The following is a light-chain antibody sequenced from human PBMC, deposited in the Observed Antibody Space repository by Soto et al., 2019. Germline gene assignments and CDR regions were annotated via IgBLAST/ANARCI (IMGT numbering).Light chain of an antibody. CDR2: DVD. CDR3: CSYAGSYTL. V-gene: IGLV2-11*01. Sequence: QSALTQPRSVSGSPGQSVTISCTGTSSDIGGYDFVSWYQQHPGKVPKLIIYDVDKRPSGVPDRFSGSKSGSTASLTISGLQAEDEADYYCCSYAGSYTLFGGGTKVTVL. J-gene: IGLJ2*01. CDR1: SSDIGGYDF.